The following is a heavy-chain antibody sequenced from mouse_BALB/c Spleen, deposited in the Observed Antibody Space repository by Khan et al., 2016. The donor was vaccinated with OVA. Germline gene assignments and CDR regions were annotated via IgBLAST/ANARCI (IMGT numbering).Heavy chain of an antibody. CDR3: ARQNYYGYASDY. CDR2: ISYSGST. D-gene: IGHD1-1*01. V-gene: IGHV3-2*02. CDR1: GYSITSNYA. J-gene: IGHJ4*01. Sequence: EVQLQESGPGLVKPSQSLSLTCTVTGYSITSNYAWSWIRQFPGNKLEWMGYISYSGSTNYNPSLKSRISVTRDTSENQFFLQLNSVTTEDTATYYCARQNYYGYASDYWGQGTSVTVSS.